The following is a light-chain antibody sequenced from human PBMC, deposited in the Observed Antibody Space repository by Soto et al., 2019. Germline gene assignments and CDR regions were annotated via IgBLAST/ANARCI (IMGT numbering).Light chain of an antibody. CDR2: GAS. CDR1: QSVSSSY. V-gene: IGKV3-20*01. J-gene: IGKJ1*01. CDR3: QQKGQT. Sequence: IVLTQSPGTLSLFPGERATLSCRASQSVSSSYLAWYQQKPGQAPRLLIYGASRRATGIPVRFSGSGSGTDFTLSSSRLEPEDFAVYDCQQKGQTFGQGTKVDIK.